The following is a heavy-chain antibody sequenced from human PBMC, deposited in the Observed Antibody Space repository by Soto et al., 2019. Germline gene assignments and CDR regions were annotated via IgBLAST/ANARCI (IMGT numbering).Heavy chain of an antibody. CDR1: GLTFSSSW. CDR2: IKEDGSST. D-gene: IGHD6-13*01. J-gene: IGHJ6*02. Sequence: GGSLRLSCIVSGLTFSSSWMTWVRQAPGKGLEWVADIKEDGSSTSYADSVKGRFTISRDNAKNTLYLQMNSLRAEDTAVYYCARDEAAADPVYYYYYGMDVWGQGTTVTVSS. V-gene: IGHV3-74*01. CDR3: ARDEAAADPVYYYYYGMDV.